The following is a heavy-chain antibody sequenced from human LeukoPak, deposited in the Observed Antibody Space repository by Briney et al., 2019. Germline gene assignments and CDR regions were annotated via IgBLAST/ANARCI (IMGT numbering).Heavy chain of an antibody. Sequence: GASVKVSCKASGYTFTSYYMHWVRQAPGQGLEWMGIINPSGGSTSYAQKFQGRVTMTRDTSTSTVYMELSSLRSDDTAVYYCARGGPSWRLIVLAEFFQHWGQGTLVTVSS. CDR2: INPSGGST. J-gene: IGHJ1*01. V-gene: IGHV1-46*01. CDR3: ARGGPSWRLIVLAEFFQH. D-gene: IGHD2-21*02. CDR1: GYTFTSYY.